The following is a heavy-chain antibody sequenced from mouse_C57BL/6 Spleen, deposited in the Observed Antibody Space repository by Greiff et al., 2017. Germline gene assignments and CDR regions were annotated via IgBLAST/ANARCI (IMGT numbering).Heavy chain of an antibody. J-gene: IGHJ2*01. D-gene: IGHD2-5*01. V-gene: IGHV1-47*01. CDR1: GYTFTTYP. Sequence: VQLQESGAELVKPGASVKMSCKASGYTFTTYPIEWMKQNHGKSLEWIGNFHPYNDDTKYNEKFKGKATLTVEKSYSTVYLELSRLTSDDSAVYYCARSIVTSGVFDYWGQGTTLTVSS. CDR3: ARSIVTSGVFDY. CDR2: FHPYNDDT.